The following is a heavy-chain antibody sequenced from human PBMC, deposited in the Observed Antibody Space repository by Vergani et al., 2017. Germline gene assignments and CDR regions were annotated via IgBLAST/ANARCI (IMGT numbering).Heavy chain of an antibody. CDR3: ARARIAARGWFDP. CDR2: INHSGST. J-gene: IGHJ5*02. Sequence: QVQLQQWGAGLLKPSETLSLTCAVYGGSFSGYYWSWIRQPPGKGLEWIGEINHSGSTNYNPSRKSRVTISVDTSKNQFSLKLSSVTAADTAVYYCARARIAARGWFDPWGQGTLVTVSS. V-gene: IGHV4-34*01. D-gene: IGHD6-6*01. CDR1: GGSFSGYY.